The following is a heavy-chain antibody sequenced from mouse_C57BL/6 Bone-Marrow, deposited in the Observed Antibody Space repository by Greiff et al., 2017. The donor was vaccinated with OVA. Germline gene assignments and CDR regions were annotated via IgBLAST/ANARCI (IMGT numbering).Heavy chain of an antibody. V-gene: IGHV5-15*01. Sequence: EVKVVESGGGLVQPGGSLKLSCAASGFTFSDYGMAWVRQAPRKGPEWVAFISNLAYSIYYADTVTGRFTISRENATNTLYLEMSSLRSEDTAMYYCAGHWCNYNYFDYWGQGTTLTVSS. CDR3: AGHWCNYNYFDY. D-gene: IGHD2-1*01. CDR2: ISNLAYSI. CDR1: GFTFSDYG. J-gene: IGHJ2*01.